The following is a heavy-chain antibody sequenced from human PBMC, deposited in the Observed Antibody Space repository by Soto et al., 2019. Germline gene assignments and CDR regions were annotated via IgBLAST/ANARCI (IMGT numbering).Heavy chain of an antibody. CDR2: IHHDGST. Sequence: NPSETLSLTCAISGGSSSSHSKSWVRQPPGKGLEWIGEIHHDGSTNYNPSLKSRVTISENTSKNHFSLELSSVTAADTAVYYCATYDVGTIIQDYWGQGTLVTVSS. J-gene: IGHJ4*02. V-gene: IGHV4-34*01. CDR1: GGSSSSHS. CDR3: ATYDVGTIIQDY. D-gene: IGHD2-21*02.